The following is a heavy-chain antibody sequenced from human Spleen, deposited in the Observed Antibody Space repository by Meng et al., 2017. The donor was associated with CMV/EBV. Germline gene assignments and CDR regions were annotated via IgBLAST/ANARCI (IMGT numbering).Heavy chain of an antibody. CDR1: FSSYA. CDR3: ARDHCSSTSCSDLEYFQH. V-gene: IGHV3-30*04. Sequence: FSSYAMHWGRQAPGKGLEWVAVISYDGSNKYYADSVKGRFTISRDNSKNTLYLQMNSLRAEDTAVYYCARDHCSSTSCSDLEYFQHWGQGTLVTVSS. J-gene: IGHJ1*01. CDR2: ISYDGSNK. D-gene: IGHD2-2*01.